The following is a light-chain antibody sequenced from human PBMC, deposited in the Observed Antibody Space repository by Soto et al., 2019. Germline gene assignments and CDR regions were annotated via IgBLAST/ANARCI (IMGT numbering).Light chain of an antibody. CDR1: HSINNW. V-gene: IGKV1-5*01. Sequence: IQMTQGPSALSGYIGVRVIITCRASHSINNWLAWYQQKPGKAPKLLIYDASSLESGVPSRFSGSGSGTEFTLTISSLQPDDFATYYCQQYHEYWFGQGTKAAIK. CDR2: DAS. CDR3: QQYHEYW. J-gene: IGKJ1*01.